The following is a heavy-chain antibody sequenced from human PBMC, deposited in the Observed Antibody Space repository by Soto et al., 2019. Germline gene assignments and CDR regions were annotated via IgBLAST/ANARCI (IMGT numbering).Heavy chain of an antibody. J-gene: IGHJ5*02. Sequence: ASETLSLTCTVSGGSISSYYWSWIRQPPGKGLEWIGYIYYSGSTNYNPSLKSRVTISVDTSKNQFSLKLSSVTAADTAVYYCARSLLSGYSYGYRYNWFDPWGQGTLVTVSS. D-gene: IGHD5-18*01. CDR1: GGSISSYY. CDR3: ARSLLSGYSYGYRYNWFDP. CDR2: IYYSGST. V-gene: IGHV4-59*01.